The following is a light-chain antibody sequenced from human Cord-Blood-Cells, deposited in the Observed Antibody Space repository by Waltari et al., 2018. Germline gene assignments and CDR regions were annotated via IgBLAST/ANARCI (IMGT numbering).Light chain of an antibody. V-gene: IGKV1-33*01. CDR1: QDNSNY. J-gene: IGKJ2*01. Sequence: DIQMTQSPSSLSASVGDRVTITCQASQDNSNYLKWYQQKPGKAPKLLIYDASNLETGVPSRFSGSGSGTDFTFTISSLQPEDIATYYCQQYDNLPYTFGQGTKLEIK. CDR2: DAS. CDR3: QQYDNLPYT.